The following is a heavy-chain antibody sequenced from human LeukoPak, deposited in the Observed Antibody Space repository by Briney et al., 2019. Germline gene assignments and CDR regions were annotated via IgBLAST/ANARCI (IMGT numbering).Heavy chain of an antibody. J-gene: IGHJ6*02. V-gene: IGHV5-51*01. Sequence: KAGESLKISCKGSGYSFTSYWIGWVRQMPGKGLEWMGIIYPGDSDTRYSPSFQGQVTISADKSIATAYLQWSSLKASDTAMYYCARRAYCAGDCTKHYSSYYAMDVWGQGTTVIVSS. CDR2: IYPGDSDT. D-gene: IGHD2-21*02. CDR3: ARRAYCAGDCTKHYSSYYAMDV. CDR1: GYSFTSYW.